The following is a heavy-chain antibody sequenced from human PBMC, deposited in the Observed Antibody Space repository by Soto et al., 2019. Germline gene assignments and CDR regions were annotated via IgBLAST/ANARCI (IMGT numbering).Heavy chain of an antibody. CDR2: IYSSGYT. CDR3: ARGAANDRSFGFDS. CDR1: GGSISSYY. J-gene: IGHJ4*02. V-gene: IGHV4-59*01. Sequence: SETLSLTCTVSGGSISSYYWNWIRQPPGKGLEWIGYIYSSGYTNYNPSLKTRVTMTVDTSKNQFSLKLSSASAADTAVYYCARGAANDRSFGFDSWGQGSLVTVSS. D-gene: IGHD3-10*01.